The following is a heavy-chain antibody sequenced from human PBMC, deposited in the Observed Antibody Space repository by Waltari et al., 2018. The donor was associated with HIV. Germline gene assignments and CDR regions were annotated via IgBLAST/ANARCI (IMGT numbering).Heavy chain of an antibody. Sequence: QVQLVESGGGVVQPGGSLRLSCTASGFPFSAYAMTWVRQAPGKGLEWVAIILSDESKTYYADSAKGRFTISRDNSKNMVFLQMDSLRPEDAAVFYCARGRGSIGSYLDYWGQGTLVTVSS. D-gene: IGHD3-22*01. CDR3: ARGRGSIGSYLDY. V-gene: IGHV3-30*01. CDR2: ILSDESKT. J-gene: IGHJ4*02. CDR1: GFPFSAYA.